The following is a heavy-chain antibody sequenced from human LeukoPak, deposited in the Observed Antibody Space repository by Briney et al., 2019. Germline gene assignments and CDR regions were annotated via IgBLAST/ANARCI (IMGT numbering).Heavy chain of an antibody. J-gene: IGHJ3*01. D-gene: IGHD2-2*01. Sequence: SVKVSCKASGGTFSSYAISWVRQAPGQGLEWMGGIIPIFGTANYAQKFQGRVTITADESTSTAYMELSSLRSEDTAVYYCAKDRYCTGSSCNVGSWGQGTMVTVSS. CDR3: AKDRYCTGSSCNVGS. V-gene: IGHV1-69*13. CDR2: IIPIFGTA. CDR1: GGTFSSYA.